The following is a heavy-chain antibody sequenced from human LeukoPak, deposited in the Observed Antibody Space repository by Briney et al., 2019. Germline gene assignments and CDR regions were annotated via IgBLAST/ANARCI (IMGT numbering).Heavy chain of an antibody. CDR2: IIPTFGTA. J-gene: IGHJ4*02. V-gene: IGHV1-69*06. CDR1: GGTFSSYA. D-gene: IGHD3-10*01. CDR3: ARGNRAMVRGVIIIGSY. Sequence: ASVKVSCKASGGTFSSYAISWVRQAPGQGLEWMGGIIPTFGTANYAQKFQGRVTITADKSTSTAYMELSSLRSEDTAVYYCARGNRAMVRGVIIIGSYWGQGTLVTVSS.